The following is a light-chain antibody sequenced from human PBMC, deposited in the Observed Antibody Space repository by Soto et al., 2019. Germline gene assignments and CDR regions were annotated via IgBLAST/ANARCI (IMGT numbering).Light chain of an antibody. CDR1: SSDVGSYNY. J-gene: IGLJ2*01. V-gene: IGLV2-14*01. CDR3: SSYTSSNTLV. CDR2: EVS. Sequence: QSALTQPASVSGSPGQSITICCTGTSSDVGSYNYVSWYQQHPGEAPKLMIYEVSDRPSGVSTRFSGSKSGNTASLTISGLQAEDEADYYCSSYTSSNTLVFGGGTKVTVL.